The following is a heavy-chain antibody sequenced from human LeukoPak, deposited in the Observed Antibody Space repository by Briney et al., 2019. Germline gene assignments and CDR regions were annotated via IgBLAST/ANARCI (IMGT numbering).Heavy chain of an antibody. V-gene: IGHV3-21*01. Sequence: GGSLRLSCAASGFTFSSYSMNWVRQAPGKGLEWVSSISSSSSYIYYADSVKGRFTISRDNAKNSLYLQMNSLRAEDTAVYYCARDSDDFWSGYLIEYYYYGMDVWGQGTTVTVSS. CDR3: ARDSDDFWSGYLIEYYYYGMDV. CDR2: ISSSSSYI. D-gene: IGHD3-3*01. J-gene: IGHJ6*02. CDR1: GFTFSSYS.